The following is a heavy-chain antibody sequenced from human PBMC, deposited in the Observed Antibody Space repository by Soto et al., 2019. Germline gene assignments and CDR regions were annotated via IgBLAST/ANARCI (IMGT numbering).Heavy chain of an antibody. Sequence: GGSLRLSCAASRFTSGYHAMNWVRQAPGKGLEWVSTISSNGENTHYAGSAKGRFIISSDNSSNTVALQMNSLRVEDTAIYYCGSWLSAHFVSWGQGALETV. CDR3: GSWLSAHFVS. CDR1: RFTSGYHA. J-gene: IGHJ4*01. CDR2: ISSNGENT. V-gene: IGHV3-23*01. D-gene: IGHD5-12*01.